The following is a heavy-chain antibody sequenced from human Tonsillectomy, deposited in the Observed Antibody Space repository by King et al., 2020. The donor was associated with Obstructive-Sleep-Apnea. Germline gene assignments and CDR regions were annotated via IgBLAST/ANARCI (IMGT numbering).Heavy chain of an antibody. V-gene: IGHV4-39*01. CDR2: IFYRGGT. J-gene: IGHJ4*02. D-gene: IGHD3-10*01. Sequence: LQLQESGPGLVKPSETLSLTCTLSGASISTNDYYWGWIRQPPGKGLEWIGSIFYRGGTSYNPSLKSRVTISVDTSKNQFSLKLSSVTAADTAVYYCVRQGEKGEDLWGQGALVTVSS. CDR1: GASISTNDYY. CDR3: VRQGEKGEDL.